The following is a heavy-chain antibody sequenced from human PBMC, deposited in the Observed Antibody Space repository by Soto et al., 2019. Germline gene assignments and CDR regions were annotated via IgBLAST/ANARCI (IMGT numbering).Heavy chain of an antibody. Sequence: SDTLSLTCTVSNISITTDLDYWAWVRQPPGKGLEWIVYIYYDGSRYYNPSLKTPVDMSIDSSQFQFSLRLDSVTGADTALYYCVRGTNCKTTSTCYRYFDFWGRGTLVTVS. CDR1: NISITTDLDY. CDR2: IYYDGSR. CDR3: VRGTNCKTTSTCYRYFDF. V-gene: IGHV4-30-4*02. J-gene: IGHJ4*01. D-gene: IGHD2-2*01.